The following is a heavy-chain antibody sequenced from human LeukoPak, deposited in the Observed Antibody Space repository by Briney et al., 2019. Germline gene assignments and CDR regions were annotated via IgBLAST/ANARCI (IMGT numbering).Heavy chain of an antibody. Sequence: SETLSLTCAVYGGSFSDYYWAWIRQPPGKGLEWIAEINHNGGINYNPPLKSRVTLSLDTSMNHVSLRLTSVTAADTGVYYCARSFLAHFYGSSSHDYWGQGTLVSVSS. CDR2: INHNGGI. J-gene: IGHJ4*02. D-gene: IGHD3-10*01. CDR1: GGSFSDYY. CDR3: ARSFLAHFYGSSSHDY. V-gene: IGHV4-34*01.